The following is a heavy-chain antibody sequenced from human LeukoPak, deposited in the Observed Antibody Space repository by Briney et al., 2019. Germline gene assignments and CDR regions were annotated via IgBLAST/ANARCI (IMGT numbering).Heavy chain of an antibody. CDR2: INYSGRT. D-gene: IGHD1-1*01. CDR1: GGSISVSSYY. Sequence: SETLSLTCTVSGGSISVSSYYWGRIRQPPGKGLEWIASINYSGRTFYNPSLKSRVSISVDTSKNQFSVNLYSMTAADTAVYYCARRGSGRNWFDPWGQGTLVTVSS. CDR3: ARRGSGRNWFDP. J-gene: IGHJ5*02. V-gene: IGHV4-39*01.